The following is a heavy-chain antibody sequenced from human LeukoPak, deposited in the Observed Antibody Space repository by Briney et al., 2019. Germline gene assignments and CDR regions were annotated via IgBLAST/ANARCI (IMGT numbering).Heavy chain of an antibody. D-gene: IGHD3-22*01. Sequence: GGSLRLSCAASGFTFSDYYMSWIHQAPGKGLEWVSYISSSGSTIYYADSVKGRFTISRDNAKNSLYLQMNSLRAEDTAVYYCARDGYYYDSSGYPNWGQGTLVTVSS. V-gene: IGHV3-11*04. CDR3: ARDGYYYDSSGYPN. CDR1: GFTFSDYY. CDR2: ISSSGSTI. J-gene: IGHJ4*02.